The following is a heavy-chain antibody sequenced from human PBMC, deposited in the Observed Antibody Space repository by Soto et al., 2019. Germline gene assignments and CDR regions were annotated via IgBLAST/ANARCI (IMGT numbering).Heavy chain of an antibody. D-gene: IGHD6-19*01. CDR1: GYTDTSSG. V-gene: IGHV1-18*04. CDR2: ISAYNGNT. CDR3: ARDRYSSGHDDREG. Sequence: VKVACRASGYTDTSSGISRVRQAPGQGLEWMGWISAYNGNTNYAQKLQGRVTMTTDTSTSTAYMELRSLRSDDTAAYYCARDRYSSGHDDREGWGRGTTVRVSS. J-gene: IGHJ6*01.